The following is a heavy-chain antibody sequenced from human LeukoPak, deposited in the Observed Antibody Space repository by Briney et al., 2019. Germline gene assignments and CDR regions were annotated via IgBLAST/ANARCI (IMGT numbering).Heavy chain of an antibody. D-gene: IGHD5-18*01. CDR3: ARDSNRGYSYGY. CDR1: GFTFSSYG. Sequence: GGSLRLSCAASGFTFSSYGMHWVRQAPGKGLEWVSSISSSSDYIYYADSVKGRFTISRDNSKNTLYLQMNSLRAEDTAVYYCARDSNRGYSYGYWGQGTLVTVSS. V-gene: IGHV3-21*04. CDR2: ISSSSDYI. J-gene: IGHJ4*02.